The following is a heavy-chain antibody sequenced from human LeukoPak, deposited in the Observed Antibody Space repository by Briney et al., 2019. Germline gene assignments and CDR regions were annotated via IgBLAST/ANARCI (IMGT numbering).Heavy chain of an antibody. Sequence: PGGSLRLSCAASGFTFSSYAMSWVRQAPGKGLEWDSAISGSGGSTYYADSVKGRFTISRDNSKNTLYLQMNSLRAEDTAVYYCAKDDQYYDYVWGSYDYWGQGTLVTVSS. CDR3: AKDDQYYDYVWGSYDY. CDR2: ISGSGGST. J-gene: IGHJ4*02. V-gene: IGHV3-23*01. CDR1: GFTFSSYA. D-gene: IGHD3-16*01.